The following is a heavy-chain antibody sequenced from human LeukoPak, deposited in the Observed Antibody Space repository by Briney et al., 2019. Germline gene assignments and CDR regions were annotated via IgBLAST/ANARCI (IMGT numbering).Heavy chain of an antibody. Sequence: GGSLRLSCAASGFTFSSYEMSWVRQAPGKGREWVANIKQDGSEKYYVYSVKGRFTISRDNAKNSLYLQMNSLRAEDTDVYYCARGGYCSSTSCYEAWFFDYWGQGTLVTVSS. CDR3: ARGGYCSSTSCYEAWFFDY. D-gene: IGHD2-2*03. J-gene: IGHJ4*02. V-gene: IGHV3-7*01. CDR2: IKQDGSEK. CDR1: GFTFSSYE.